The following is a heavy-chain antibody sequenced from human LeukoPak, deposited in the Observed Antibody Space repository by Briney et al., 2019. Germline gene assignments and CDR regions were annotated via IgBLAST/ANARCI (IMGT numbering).Heavy chain of an antibody. CDR1: GYTFTGYY. CDR2: INPNSGGT. Sequence: ASVKVSCKASGYTFTGYYMHWVRQAPGQGLEWMGWINPNSGGTNYAQKFQGRVTMTRDTSISTAYMELSRLRSDDTAVYYCAREPDGDYVYYYYGMDVWGQGTTGTVSS. V-gene: IGHV1-2*02. D-gene: IGHD4-17*01. J-gene: IGHJ6*02. CDR3: AREPDGDYVYYYYGMDV.